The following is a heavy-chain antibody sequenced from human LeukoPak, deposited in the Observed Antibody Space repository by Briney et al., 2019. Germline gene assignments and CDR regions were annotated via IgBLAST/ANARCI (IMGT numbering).Heavy chain of an antibody. D-gene: IGHD2-15*01. J-gene: IGHJ5*02. CDR2: IYLDDSET. CDR1: GDNFNNYW. Sequence: GESLKISCKGFGDNFNNYWIVWVRQMPGKGLEWMGVIYLDDSETKYSPSFQGQVTISADKSISTAYLQWSSLKASDTAIYYCARHMCSGGSCFGWFDPWGQGTLVTVSS. CDR3: ARHMCSGGSCFGWFDP. V-gene: IGHV5-51*01.